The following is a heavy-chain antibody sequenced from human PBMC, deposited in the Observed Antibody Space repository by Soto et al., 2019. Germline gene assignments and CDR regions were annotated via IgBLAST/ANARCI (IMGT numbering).Heavy chain of an antibody. CDR3: ARGIQLWPITYYSDY. J-gene: IGHJ4*02. V-gene: IGHV4-59*01. Sequence: SETLSLTCTVSGGSISGFYWSWIRQSPGKEPEWIGYVHHSGTTNYNPSLESRVTMSLDTSKNQFSLKLNSVTAADTAVYYCARGIQLWPITYYSDYWGQGTLVTVSS. D-gene: IGHD5-18*01. CDR1: GGSISGFY. CDR2: VHHSGTT.